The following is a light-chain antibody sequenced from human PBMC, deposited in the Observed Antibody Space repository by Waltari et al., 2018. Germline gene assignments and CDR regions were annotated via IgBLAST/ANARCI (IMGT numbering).Light chain of an antibody. V-gene: IGKV3-20*01. Sequence: EVVLTMSPGPLSLSLGARATLSCRARQSVGKYLAWYQQKPGQAPTLLIYHASTRAPGIPDRFSGSGSGTDFSLTISRLEPEDFAVYYCQKYDSLPATFGQGTKVEIK. CDR3: QKYDSLPAT. J-gene: IGKJ1*01. CDR1: QSVGKY. CDR2: HAS.